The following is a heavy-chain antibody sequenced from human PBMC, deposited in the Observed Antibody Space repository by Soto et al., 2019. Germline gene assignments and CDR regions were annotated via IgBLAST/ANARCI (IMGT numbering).Heavy chain of an antibody. CDR3: AKDEITAAAARGVEVIAVAGVFDY. CDR1: GFTFSSYG. J-gene: IGHJ4*02. Sequence: QVQLVESGGGVVQPGRSLRLSCAASGFTFSSYGMHWVRQAPGKGLEWVAVISYDGSNKYYADSVKGRFTISRDNSKNTLYLQMNSLRAEDTAVYYCAKDEITAAAARGVEVIAVAGVFDYWGQGTLVTVSS. CDR2: ISYDGSNK. V-gene: IGHV3-30*18. D-gene: IGHD6-19*01.